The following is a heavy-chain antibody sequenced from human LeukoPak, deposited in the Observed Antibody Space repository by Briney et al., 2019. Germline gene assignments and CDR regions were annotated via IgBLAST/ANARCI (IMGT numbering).Heavy chain of an antibody. CDR3: AKGGVGSGKTFDS. CDR2: SSGGGSSK. Sequence: GGSLTLSCAASRFTFSSYAMSWVRQPPGKGLEGVSGSSGGGSSKYYADSVKGRFTISRDKAKKTLYIQMNRLRAEDTAMYSCAKGGVGSGKTFDSWGQGTLVTVSS. CDR1: RFTFSSYA. J-gene: IGHJ4*02. D-gene: IGHD3-10*01. V-gene: IGHV3-23*01.